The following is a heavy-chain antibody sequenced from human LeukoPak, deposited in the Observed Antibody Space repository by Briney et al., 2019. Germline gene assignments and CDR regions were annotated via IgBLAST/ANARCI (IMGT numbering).Heavy chain of an antibody. Sequence: GASVKVFCKASGYTFTDYYMHWVRQAPGQGLEWMGRINPNSGGTNYAQKFQGRVTMTRDTAISTAYMELSSLRSEDTAVYYCARGLIEYSSSSLHDAFDIWGQGTMVTVSS. D-gene: IGHD6-6*01. CDR1: GYTFTDYY. CDR3: ARGLIEYSSSSLHDAFDI. V-gene: IGHV1-2*06. CDR2: INPNSGGT. J-gene: IGHJ3*02.